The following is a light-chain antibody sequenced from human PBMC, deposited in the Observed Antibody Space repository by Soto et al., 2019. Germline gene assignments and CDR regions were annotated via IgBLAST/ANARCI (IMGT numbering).Light chain of an antibody. CDR2: GAS. J-gene: IGKJ1*01. Sequence: EIVLTQSPGTLSLSPGERATLSCRASQSVSSSYLAWYQQKPGQAPRILIYGASSRATGIPDRFSVSGSGTDFTLTISRLEPEDFAVYYCQKYGSSPGTFGQGTKVEIK. V-gene: IGKV3-20*01. CDR1: QSVSSSY. CDR3: QKYGSSPGT.